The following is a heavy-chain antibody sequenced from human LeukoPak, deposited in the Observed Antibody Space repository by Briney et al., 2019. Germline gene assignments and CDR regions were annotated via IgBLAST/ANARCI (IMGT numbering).Heavy chain of an antibody. D-gene: IGHD1-1*01. CDR2: IWYDGSNE. J-gene: IGHJ6*04. CDR1: GFTFSNSG. V-gene: IGHV3-33*06. CDR3: AKDWYNWNDYYYYGMDV. Sequence: GRSLRLSCAASGFTFSNSGIHWVRQAPGKGLEWVALIWYDGSNEYYADSVKGRFTISRDNSKNTLYLQMNSLRAEDTAVYYCAKDWYNWNDYYYYGMDVWGKGTTVTVSS.